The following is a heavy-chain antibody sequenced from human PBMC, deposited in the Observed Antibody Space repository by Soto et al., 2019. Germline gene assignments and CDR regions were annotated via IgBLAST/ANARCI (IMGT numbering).Heavy chain of an antibody. D-gene: IGHD1-26*01. CDR3: VRVPRIVGATDDDDGLDV. CDR2: LYSGGTP. Sequence: EVQLVESGGGLIQPGGSLRLSCAASGFIVSSHYLTCVRQAPGKGLEWVSVLYSGGTPYYADSVKGRFTISRDNSNNTLYLQMNSLRAEDTAVYYCVRVPRIVGATDDDDGLDVWGQGTTVTVSS. CDR1: GFIVSSHY. J-gene: IGHJ6*01. V-gene: IGHV3-53*01.